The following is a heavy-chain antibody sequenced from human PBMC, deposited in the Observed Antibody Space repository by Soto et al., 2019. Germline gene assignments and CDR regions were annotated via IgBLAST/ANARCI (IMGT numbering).Heavy chain of an antibody. J-gene: IGHJ4*02. CDR1: GFTFSDSV. CDR3: ARDQAGDILTGSIQFDF. Sequence: GWSLRLSCVGSGFTFSDSVMAWVRQAPGKGLEWVASISSRSNYIYYGDSVKGRFNISRDNAKNSLYLQMSSLRAEDTAVYYCARDQAGDILTGSIQFDFWGQGTLVTVPS. V-gene: IGHV3-21*01. D-gene: IGHD3-9*01. CDR2: ISSRSNYI.